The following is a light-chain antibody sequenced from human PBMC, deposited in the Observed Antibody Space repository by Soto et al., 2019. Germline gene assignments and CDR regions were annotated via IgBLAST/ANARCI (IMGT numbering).Light chain of an antibody. CDR2: GAS. CDR3: QQYGSSPPMYT. CDR1: QSVSSSY. Sequence: EIVLTQSPGTLSLSPGERATLSCRASQSVSSSYLAWYQRKPGQAPRLLIYGASNRATGIPDRFSGSGSGTDFTLTISRLEPEDFSVYYCQQYGSSPPMYTFGQGTKPEIK. V-gene: IGKV3-20*01. J-gene: IGKJ2*01.